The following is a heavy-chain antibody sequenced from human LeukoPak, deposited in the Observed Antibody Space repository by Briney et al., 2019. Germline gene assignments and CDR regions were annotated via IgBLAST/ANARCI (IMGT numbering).Heavy chain of an antibody. V-gene: IGHV3-23*01. CDR3: ASSPVVAATRPDGMDV. Sequence: GGSLRLSCAASGFTFSSYAMSWVRQAPGKGLEWVSAISGSGGSTYYADSVKGRFTISRDNSKNTLYLQMSSLRAEDTAVYYCASSPVVAATRPDGMDVWGQGTTVTVSS. J-gene: IGHJ6*02. CDR2: ISGSGGST. D-gene: IGHD2-15*01. CDR1: GFTFSSYA.